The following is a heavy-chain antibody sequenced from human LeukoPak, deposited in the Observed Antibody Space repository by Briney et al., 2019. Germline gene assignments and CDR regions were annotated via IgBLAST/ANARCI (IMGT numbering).Heavy chain of an antibody. D-gene: IGHD1-14*01. CDR1: GYTFTSYA. CDR2: INDGNGNT. J-gene: IGHJ4*02. Sequence: ASVKVSCKASGYTFTSYAMHWVRQAPGQRLEWMGWINDGNGNTKYSQKFQGRVTITRDTSASTAYMELSSLRSEDTAVYYCARVDHHYDYWGQGTLVTVSS. CDR3: ARVDHHYDY. V-gene: IGHV1-3*01.